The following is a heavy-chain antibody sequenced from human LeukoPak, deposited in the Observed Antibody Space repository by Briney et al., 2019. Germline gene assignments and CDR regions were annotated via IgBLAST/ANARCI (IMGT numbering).Heavy chain of an antibody. CDR2: ISSSSSYI. V-gene: IGHV3-21*04. CDR1: GFTFSSYS. CDR3: AKDHGDWYFDL. Sequence: GGSLRLSCAASGFTFSSYSMNWVRQAPGKGLEWVSSISSSSSYIYYADSVKGRFTISRDNAKNSLYLQMNSLRAEDTAVYYCAKDHGDWYFDLWGRGTLVTVSS. D-gene: IGHD4-17*01. J-gene: IGHJ2*01.